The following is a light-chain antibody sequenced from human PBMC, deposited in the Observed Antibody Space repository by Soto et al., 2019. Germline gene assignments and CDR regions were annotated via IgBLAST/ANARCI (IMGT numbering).Light chain of an antibody. CDR2: ETS. Sequence: IQMTQSPSSLSASVGDRVTITCRASHDISTHLNWYQQMPGKAPKLLIYETSNVQTGVPSRFSGHGSGTDFVFTISSLQPDDIGTYYCQQYDNVGITFGQGTRLDIK. V-gene: IGKV1-33*01. J-gene: IGKJ5*01. CDR3: QQYDNVGIT. CDR1: HDISTH.